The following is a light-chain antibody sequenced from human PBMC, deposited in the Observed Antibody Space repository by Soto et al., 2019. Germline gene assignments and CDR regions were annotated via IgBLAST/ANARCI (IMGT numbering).Light chain of an antibody. CDR2: EVS. CDR3: TSFTSTNTWV. Sequence: QSVLTQPASVSGSPGQSITISCTGTSSDVGGYNRVSWSQQHPGKAPKLIIFEVSNRPSGVSNRFSGSKSGNTASLTISGLQPEDEADYYCTSFTSTNTWVFGGGTKLTVL. V-gene: IGLV2-14*01. CDR1: SSDVGGYNR. J-gene: IGLJ3*02.